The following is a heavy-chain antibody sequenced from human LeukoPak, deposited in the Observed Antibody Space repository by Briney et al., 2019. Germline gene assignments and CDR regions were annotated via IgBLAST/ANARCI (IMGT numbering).Heavy chain of an antibody. CDR1: GFTVSSNY. CDR3: ARVFSSYSGYDSPYYYYYYMDV. CDR2: IYSGGST. J-gene: IGHJ6*03. D-gene: IGHD5-12*01. V-gene: IGHV3-53*01. Sequence: GGSLRLSCAASGFTVSSNYMSWVRQAPGKGPEWVSVIYSGGSTYYADSVKGRFTISRDNSKNTLYLQMNSLRAEDTAVYYCARVFSSYSGYDSPYYYYYYMDVWGKGTTVTVSS.